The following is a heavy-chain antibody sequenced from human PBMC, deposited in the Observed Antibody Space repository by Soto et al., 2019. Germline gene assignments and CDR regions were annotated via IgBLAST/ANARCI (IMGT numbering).Heavy chain of an antibody. J-gene: IGHJ4*02. CDR1: GFTCNSYA. CDR3: ARTRGPDY. CDR2: ISGSGGST. Sequence: EVQLLESGGGLVQPGGSLRLSCAASGFTCNSYAMSWVRQAPGKGLESVSVISGSGGSTYYADSVKGRFTISRDNSRNTLYLQMNSLRVEDTAVYYCARTRGPDYWGQGTLVTVSS. V-gene: IGHV3-23*01. D-gene: IGHD2-8*02.